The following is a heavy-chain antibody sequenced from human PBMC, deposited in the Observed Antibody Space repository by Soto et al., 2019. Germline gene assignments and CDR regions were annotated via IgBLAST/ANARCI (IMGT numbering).Heavy chain of an antibody. Sequence: QVQLVQSGAEVKKPGASVKVSCKASGYTFTGYYMHWVRLAPGQGLEWMGWINPNSGGTNYAQKFQGRVTMTRNTSISTAYMELSRLRSDDTAVDYCAREASEYEPRHDYWGQGTLVTVSS. D-gene: IGHD3-3*01. J-gene: IGHJ4*02. CDR1: GYTFTGYY. CDR3: AREASEYEPRHDY. CDR2: INPNSGGT. V-gene: IGHV1-2*02.